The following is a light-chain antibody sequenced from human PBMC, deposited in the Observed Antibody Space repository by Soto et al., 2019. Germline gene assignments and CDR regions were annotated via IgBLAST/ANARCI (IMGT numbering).Light chain of an antibody. CDR1: QAVNTR. V-gene: IGKV3-20*01. CDR2: GAS. J-gene: IGKJ4*01. Sequence: EIVLTQSPATLSSFPGDRVTLSCRASQAVNTRLAWYQHKPGQAPRLLIYGASSRAPGIPDRFSGSGSGTDFTLTISRLEPEDFAVYFCQHYGSSSLTFGGGTKVDIK. CDR3: QHYGSSSLT.